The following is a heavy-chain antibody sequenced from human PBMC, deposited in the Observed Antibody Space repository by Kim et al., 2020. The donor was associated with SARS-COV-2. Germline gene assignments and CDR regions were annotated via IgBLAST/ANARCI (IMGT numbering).Heavy chain of an antibody. V-gene: IGHV3-21*01. Sequence: ADSVKCRFTISRDNTKNSLYLQINSLRAEDTAVYYCARDHRAGTPAGVGWGRGTMVTVSS. J-gene: IGHJ3*01. CDR3: ARDHRAGTPAGVG. D-gene: IGHD2-2*01.